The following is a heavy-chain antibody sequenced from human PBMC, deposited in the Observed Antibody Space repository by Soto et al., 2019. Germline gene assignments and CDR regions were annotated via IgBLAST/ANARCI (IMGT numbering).Heavy chain of an antibody. CDR1: RYTFTSFH. Sequence: ASVKVSCKASRYTFTSFHLHWVRQAPGQGLEWMGVINPSSGSTGYEQKFRGRVTMTRDTSTSTVYMVLSSLRSEDTAVYYCARIAAAGLTYFDFWGQGTLVTVSS. D-gene: IGHD6-13*01. CDR3: ARIAAAGLTYFDF. J-gene: IGHJ4*02. V-gene: IGHV1-46*01. CDR2: INPSSGST.